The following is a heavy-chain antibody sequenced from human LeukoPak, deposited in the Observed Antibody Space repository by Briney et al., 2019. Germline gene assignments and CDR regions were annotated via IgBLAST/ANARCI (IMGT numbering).Heavy chain of an antibody. CDR2: INHSGST. Sequence: SETLSLTCAVYGGSFSGYYWSWIRQPPGKGLEWIGEINHSGSTNYNPSLKSRVTISVDTSKNQFSLKLSSVTAADTAVYYCARSADYDFWSGYYDRYWYFDLWGRGTLVTVSS. CDR1: GGSFSGYY. CDR3: ARSADYDFWSGYYDRYWYFDL. V-gene: IGHV4-34*01. J-gene: IGHJ2*01. D-gene: IGHD3-3*01.